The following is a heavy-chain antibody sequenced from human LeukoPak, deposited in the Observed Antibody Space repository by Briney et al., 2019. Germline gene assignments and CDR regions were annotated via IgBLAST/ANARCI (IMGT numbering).Heavy chain of an antibody. D-gene: IGHD6-13*01. CDR2: IDPNSGGT. J-gene: IGHJ4*02. V-gene: IGHV1-2*02. Sequence: ASVKVSCKASGYTFTGYYIHWVRQAPGQGLEWMGWIDPNSGGTNYAQKFQGRVTMTRDTSIGTAYMELSRLRSDDTAVYYCARDKSLAADPLDYWGQGTLVTVSS. CDR3: ARDKSLAADPLDY. CDR1: GYTFTGYY.